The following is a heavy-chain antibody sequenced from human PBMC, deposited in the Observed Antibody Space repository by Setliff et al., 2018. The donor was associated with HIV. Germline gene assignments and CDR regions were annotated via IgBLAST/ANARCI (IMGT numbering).Heavy chain of an antibody. CDR3: ARTPRYYDYAWGSYGAPLYYFDY. CDR2: ISSSSSTI. Sequence: GGSLRLSCTVSGFTFSNYCMNWVRQAPGKGLEWVSYISSSSSTIYDADSVKGRFTISRDNAKNSLFLQMNSLRAEDTAVYYCARTPRYYDYAWGSYGAPLYYFDYWGQGTLVTVSS. J-gene: IGHJ4*02. CDR1: GFTFSNYC. D-gene: IGHD3-16*01. V-gene: IGHV3-48*01.